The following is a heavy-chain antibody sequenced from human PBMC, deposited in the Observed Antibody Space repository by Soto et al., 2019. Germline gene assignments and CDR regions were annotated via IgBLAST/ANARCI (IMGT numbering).Heavy chain of an antibody. J-gene: IGHJ4*02. CDR1: GGSISSSGYY. Sequence: QLQLQESGPGLVKPSETLSLTCIVSGGSISSSGYYWGWIRQPPGKGLEWIGSIYHSGSTNYNPSLKSRITMSVDTSRNQFSRKLSSVSAADTAVYFCARHGLSITVFGVVSGPDYWGQGTLVTVSS. D-gene: IGHD3-3*01. V-gene: IGHV4-39*01. CDR2: IYHSGST. CDR3: ARHGLSITVFGVVSGPDY.